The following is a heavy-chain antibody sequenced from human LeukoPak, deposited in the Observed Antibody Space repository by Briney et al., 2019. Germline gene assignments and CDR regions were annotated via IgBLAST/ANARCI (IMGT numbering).Heavy chain of an antibody. CDR1: GGSISSSSYY. D-gene: IGHD6-19*01. V-gene: IGHV4-39*07. CDR2: INHSGST. J-gene: IGHJ4*02. CDR3: AIMAGRFDY. Sequence: SETLSLTCTVSGGSISSSSYYWGWIRQPPGKGLEWIGEINHSGSTNYNPSLKSRVTISVDTSKNQFSLKLSSVTAADTAVYYFAIMAGRFDYWGQGTLVTVSS.